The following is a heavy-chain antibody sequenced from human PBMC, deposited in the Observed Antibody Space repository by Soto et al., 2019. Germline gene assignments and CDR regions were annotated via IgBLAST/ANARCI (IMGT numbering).Heavy chain of an antibody. D-gene: IGHD2-15*01. CDR1: GFTFSSYG. Sequence: PGGSLRLSCAASGFTFSSYGMHWVRQAPGKGLEWVAVISYDGSNKYYADSVKGRFTISRDNSKNTLYLQMNSLRAEDTAVYYCAKEGYCSGGSCYSDYWGQGTLVTVSS. CDR2: ISYDGSNK. J-gene: IGHJ4*02. V-gene: IGHV3-30*18. CDR3: AKEGYCSGGSCYSDY.